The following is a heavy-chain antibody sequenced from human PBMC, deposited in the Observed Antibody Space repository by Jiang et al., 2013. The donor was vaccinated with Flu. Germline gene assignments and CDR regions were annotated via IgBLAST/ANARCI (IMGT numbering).Heavy chain of an antibody. J-gene: IGHJ4*02. CDR2: ISSSSSTI. V-gene: IGHV3-48*01. CDR3: AREFQSGYSSGWYAQDY. CDR1: GFTFSSYR. D-gene: IGHD6-19*01. Sequence: RLSCAGSGFTFSSYRMNWVRQAPGKGLEWVSHISSSSSTIYYADSVKGRFTISRDNAKNSLHLQMNSLRVEDTAVYYCAREFQSGYSSGWYAQDYWGQGTLVTVSS.